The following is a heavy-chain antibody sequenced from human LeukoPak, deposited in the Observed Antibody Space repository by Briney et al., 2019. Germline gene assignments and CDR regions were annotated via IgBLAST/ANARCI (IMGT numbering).Heavy chain of an antibody. V-gene: IGHV1-3*03. Sequence: ASVKVSCKASGYTFTSYAMHWVRQAPGQRLEWMGWINAGNGNTKYSQEFQGRVTMTRDMSTSTVYMELSSLRSEDTAVYYCARARLAQDSSSFGYWGQGTLVTVSS. CDR3: ARARLAQDSSSFGY. J-gene: IGHJ4*02. CDR2: INAGNGNT. D-gene: IGHD6-13*01. CDR1: GYTFTSYA.